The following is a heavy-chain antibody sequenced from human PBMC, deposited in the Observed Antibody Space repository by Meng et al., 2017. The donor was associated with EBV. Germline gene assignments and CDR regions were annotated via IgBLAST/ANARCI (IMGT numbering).Heavy chain of an antibody. CDR3: ARGRWLQPGSYFDY. Sequence: QVQPQVWVAGPLQPSETLSPTCAVYGGSFSGYYWSWIRQPPGKGLEWIGEINHSGSTNYNPSLKSRVTISVDTSKNQFSLKLSSVTAADTAVYYCARGRWLQPGSYFDYWGQGTLVTVFS. D-gene: IGHD5-24*01. V-gene: IGHV4-34*01. J-gene: IGHJ4*02. CDR2: INHSGST. CDR1: GGSFSGYY.